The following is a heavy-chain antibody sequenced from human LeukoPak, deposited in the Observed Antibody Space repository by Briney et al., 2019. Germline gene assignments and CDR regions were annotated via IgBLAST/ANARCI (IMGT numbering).Heavy chain of an antibody. CDR2: IYYSGST. CDR1: GGSISSGGYY. D-gene: IGHD4-17*01. Sequence: PSETLSLTCTVSGGSISSGGYYWSWIRQHPGKGLEWIGYIYYSGSTYYNPSLKSRVTISVDTSKNQFSLKLSSVTAADTAVYYCAGDYGDYVTKLDYWGQGTLVTVSS. CDR3: AGDYGDYVTKLDY. V-gene: IGHV4-31*03. J-gene: IGHJ4*02.